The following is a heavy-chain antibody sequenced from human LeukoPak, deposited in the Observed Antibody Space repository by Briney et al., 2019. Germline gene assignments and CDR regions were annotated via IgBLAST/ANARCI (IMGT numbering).Heavy chain of an antibody. CDR1: GGTFSSYA. J-gene: IGHJ6*03. Sequence: SVKVSCKASGGTFSSYAISWVRQAPGQGLEWMGGIIPIFGTANYAQKFQGRVTITTDESTSTAYMELSSLRSEDTAVYYCARGAGIPMVRGVIGGYYMDVWGKGTTVTVSS. CDR2: IIPIFGTA. CDR3: ARGAGIPMVRGVIGGYYMDV. V-gene: IGHV1-69*05. D-gene: IGHD3-10*01.